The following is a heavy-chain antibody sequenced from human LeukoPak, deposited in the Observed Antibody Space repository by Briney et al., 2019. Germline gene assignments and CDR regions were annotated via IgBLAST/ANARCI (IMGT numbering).Heavy chain of an antibody. CDR1: GFTFSNYV. Sequence: PVWSLRLSCAASGFTFSNYVLGWVRQAPGKGLQWVSAISGSGGSTYYADSVKGRFTTSRDNSGNTLYLQMNSLRAEDTAIYYCKMGDGSPPLGQWGQGTLVTVSS. V-gene: IGHV3-23*01. CDR3: KMGDGSPPLGQ. CDR2: ISGSGGST. D-gene: IGHD5-24*01. J-gene: IGHJ4*02.